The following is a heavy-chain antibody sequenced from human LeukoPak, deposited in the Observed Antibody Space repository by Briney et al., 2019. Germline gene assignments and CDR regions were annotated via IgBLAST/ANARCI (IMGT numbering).Heavy chain of an antibody. V-gene: IGHV1-18*01. CDR2: ISPYNGNT. CDR3: AREMATIVNQFDY. Sequence: ASVKVSCKASGYTFTSYGISWVRQAPGQGLEWMGWISPYNGNTNYAQKLQGRVTMTTDTSTTTAYMELRSLRSDDTAVYHCAREMATIVNQFDYWGQGTLVTVSS. CDR1: GYTFTSYG. D-gene: IGHD5-24*01. J-gene: IGHJ4*02.